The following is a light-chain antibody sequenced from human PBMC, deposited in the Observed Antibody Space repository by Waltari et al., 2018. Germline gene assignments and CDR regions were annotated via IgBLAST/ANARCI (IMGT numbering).Light chain of an antibody. V-gene: IGLV3-19*01. J-gene: IGLJ2*01. CDR3: HSRDASGVGGT. CDR1: SLRSFY. CDR2: GQN. Sequence: TQDPAVSVAMGQTVRITCQGDSLRSFYASRYQQGPGQAPILVVYGQNDRPSGVPDRFSGSSSDNTASLTITGAQAEDEGFYYCHSRDASGVGGTFGGGTKLTVL.